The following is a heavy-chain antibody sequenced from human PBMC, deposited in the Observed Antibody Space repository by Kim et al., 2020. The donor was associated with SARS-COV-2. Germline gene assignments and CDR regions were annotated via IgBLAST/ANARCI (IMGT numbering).Heavy chain of an antibody. CDR1: GFIFGNYA. V-gene: IGHV3-23*01. Sequence: GGSLRLSCSASGFIFGNYAMSWVRQAPGKGPEWVASVNNGGNAYYGDSAKGRFTVSRDNAKNTLDLQMNNLRAEDTALYYCAKDHGSSGWPTFGYWGQGTQVIVSS. D-gene: IGHD6-25*01. CDR2: VNNGGNA. J-gene: IGHJ4*02. CDR3: AKDHGSSGWPTFGY.